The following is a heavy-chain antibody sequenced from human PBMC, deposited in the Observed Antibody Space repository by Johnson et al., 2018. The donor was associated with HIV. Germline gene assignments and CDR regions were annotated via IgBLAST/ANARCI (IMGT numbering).Heavy chain of an antibody. CDR3: ARAEIYEGRVGDFAFDL. CDR1: GLTFDDYA. J-gene: IGHJ3*01. CDR2: IRWDGAIT. D-gene: IGHD3-10*01. V-gene: IGHV3-43D*03. Sequence: VQLVESGGAVVQPGGSLRLSCAASGLTFDDYAMHWVRQVPGNGLEWVSLIRWDGAITHYADSVKGRFTISRDNSRNSLYLQMKSLRAEDTALYYCARAEIYEGRVGDFAFDLWGRGTMVTVAS.